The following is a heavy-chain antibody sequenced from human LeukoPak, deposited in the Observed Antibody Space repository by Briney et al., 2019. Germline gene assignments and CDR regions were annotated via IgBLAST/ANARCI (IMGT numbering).Heavy chain of an antibody. D-gene: IGHD2-2*01. V-gene: IGHV3-30*04. CDR2: ISYDGSNK. Sequence: PGGSLRLSCAASGFTFSSYAMHWVRQAPGKGLEWVAVISYDGSNKYYADSVKGRFTISRDNSKNTLYLQMNSLRAEDTAMYYCARGRVVPATTTIFSWFDPWGQGTLVTVSS. CDR1: GFTFSSYA. CDR3: ARGRVVPATTTIFSWFDP. J-gene: IGHJ5*02.